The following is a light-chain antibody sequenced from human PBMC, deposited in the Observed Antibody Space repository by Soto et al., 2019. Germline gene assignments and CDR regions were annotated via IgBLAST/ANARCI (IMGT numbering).Light chain of an antibody. CDR1: SSDVGSYNL. CDR2: EGS. Sequence: QSALTQPASVSGSPGQSITISCTGTSSDVGSYNLVSWYQQHPGKAPKLMIYEGSKRSSGVSNRFAGSTSGNTASLTISGLHAEDEADYYCCSYAGSSTYVFGTGTKLTVL. CDR3: CSYAGSSTYV. V-gene: IGLV2-23*01. J-gene: IGLJ1*01.